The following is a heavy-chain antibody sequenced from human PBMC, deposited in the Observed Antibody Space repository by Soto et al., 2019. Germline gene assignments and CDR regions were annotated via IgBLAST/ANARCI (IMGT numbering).Heavy chain of an antibody. D-gene: IGHD3-10*01. CDR2: TYYSGST. CDR3: ARVWGGAFDI. Sequence: QVQLQESGPGLVKPSETLSLTCTVSGGSISSYYWSWIRQPPAKGLEWIGHTYYSGSTNYNPSLKRRVTISVDTSKNQSSLKLSSVTAADTAVYYWARVWGGAFDIWGQGTMVTVSS. V-gene: IGHV4-59*01. J-gene: IGHJ3*02. CDR1: GGSISSYY.